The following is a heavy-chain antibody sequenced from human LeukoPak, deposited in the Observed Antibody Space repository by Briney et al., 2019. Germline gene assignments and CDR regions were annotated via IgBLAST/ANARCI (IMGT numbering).Heavy chain of an antibody. V-gene: IGHV3-23*01. Sequence: PGGSLRLSCAASDFDFSSHAMTWVRQAPGKGLEWVSAISISGTKTYYGDSVKGRFIIFRDNSKNTLYLQMNSLRVEDTAVYYCANEIRPNDYWGQGTLVTVSS. J-gene: IGHJ4*02. D-gene: IGHD4-17*01. CDR1: DFDFSSHA. CDR3: ANEIRPNDY. CDR2: ISISGTKT.